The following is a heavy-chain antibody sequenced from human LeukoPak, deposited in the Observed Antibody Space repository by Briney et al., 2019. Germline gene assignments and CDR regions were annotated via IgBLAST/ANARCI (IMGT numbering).Heavy chain of an antibody. CDR1: GYTFTSYG. J-gene: IGHJ4*02. CDR2: ISAYNGNT. D-gene: IGHD5-18*01. V-gene: IGHV1-18*01. Sequence: ASVKVSCTASGYTFTSYGISWVRQAPGQGLGWMGWISAYNGNTNYAQKLQGRVTMTTDTSTSTAYMELRSLRADDTAVYYCAASSYSYGPNFDYWGQGTLVTVSS. CDR3: AASSYSYGPNFDY.